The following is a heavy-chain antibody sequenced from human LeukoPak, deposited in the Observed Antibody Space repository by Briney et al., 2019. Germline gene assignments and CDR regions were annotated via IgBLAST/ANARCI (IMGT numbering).Heavy chain of an antibody. CDR3: ARGVGDGYNYNYYYYMDV. J-gene: IGHJ6*03. CDR1: GGTFSSYA. D-gene: IGHD5-24*01. CDR2: ISAYNGNT. V-gene: IGHV1-18*01. Sequence: ASVKVSCKASGGTFSSYAISWVRQAPGQGLEWMGWISAYNGNTNYAQKLQGRVTMTTDTSTSTAYMELRSLRSDDTAVYYCARGVGDGYNYNYYYYMDVWGKGTTVTVSS.